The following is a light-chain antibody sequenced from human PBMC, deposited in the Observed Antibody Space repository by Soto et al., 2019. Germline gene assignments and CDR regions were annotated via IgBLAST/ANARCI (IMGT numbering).Light chain of an antibody. CDR1: QSVTSTY. Sequence: ESVLTQSPGTLSLSPGERATLSCRASQSVTSTYLAWYQQKPGQAPRLLIYGASSRATGIPDRFSGSGSGTDFTLTISRLEPEDFAMYYCPQYGSSPRAFGQGTKVEIK. CDR2: GAS. V-gene: IGKV3-20*01. J-gene: IGKJ1*01. CDR3: PQYGSSPRA.